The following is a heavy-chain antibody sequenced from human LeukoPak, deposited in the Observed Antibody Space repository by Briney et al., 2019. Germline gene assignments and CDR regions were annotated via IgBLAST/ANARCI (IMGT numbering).Heavy chain of an antibody. V-gene: IGHV3-30*18. Sequence: GGSLRLSCAASGFTFSSYGMHWVRQAPGKGLEWVAVISYDGSNKYYADSVKGRFTISRDNSKNTLHLQMNSLRAEDTAVYYCAKDPSGTYYPRVSGALDIWGQGTMVTVSS. J-gene: IGHJ3*02. CDR2: ISYDGSNK. CDR1: GFTFSSYG. CDR3: AKDPSGTYYPRVSGALDI. D-gene: IGHD1-26*01.